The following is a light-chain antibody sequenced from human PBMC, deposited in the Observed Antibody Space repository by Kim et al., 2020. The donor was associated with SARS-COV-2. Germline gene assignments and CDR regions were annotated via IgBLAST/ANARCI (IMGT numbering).Light chain of an antibody. V-gene: IGLV3-1*01. CDR2: QDP. CDR1: LGDKY. J-gene: IGLJ3*02. Sequence: LGDKYSSWYQQQPGQAPVLVIYQDPKRPSGIPERFAGSTSGNTATLTISGAQAMDEADYYCQAWDNTWVFGGGTQLTVL. CDR3: QAWDNTWV.